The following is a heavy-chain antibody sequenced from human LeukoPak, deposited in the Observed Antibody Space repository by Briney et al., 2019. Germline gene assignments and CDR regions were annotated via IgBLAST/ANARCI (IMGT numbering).Heavy chain of an antibody. CDR3: AKGRITMVRGVTD. CDR2: ISGSGGST. J-gene: IGHJ4*02. D-gene: IGHD3-10*01. V-gene: IGHV3-23*01. CDR1: GFTFSSYA. Sequence: GGSLRLSCAASGFTFSSYAMSWVRRAPGKGLEWVSGISGSGGSTYYADSVKGRFTISRDNSKNTLYLEMNSLRAEDTAVYYCAKGRITMVRGVTDWGQGTLVTVSS.